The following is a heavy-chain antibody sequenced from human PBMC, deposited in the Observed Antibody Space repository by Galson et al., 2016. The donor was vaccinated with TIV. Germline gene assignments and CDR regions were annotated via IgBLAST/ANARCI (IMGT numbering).Heavy chain of an antibody. CDR3: SRGILGVHTVAFDV. V-gene: IGHV3-9*01. Sequence: SLRLSCAASGFRFDDYVMHWVRQAPGKGLEWVPGMTWNGDEIGYADSVRGRFTISRDSATNSLYLEMNSLRPEDTALYFCSRGILGVHTVAFDVWGQGTMVTVS. D-gene: IGHD1-26*01. CDR1: GFRFDDYV. CDR2: MTWNGDEI. J-gene: IGHJ3*01.